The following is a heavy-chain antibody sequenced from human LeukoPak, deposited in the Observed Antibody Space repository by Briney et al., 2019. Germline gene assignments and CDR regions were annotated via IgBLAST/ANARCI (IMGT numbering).Heavy chain of an antibody. J-gene: IGHJ5*02. CDR1: GYTFTSYG. CDR3: ARDGDGPMATISWFDP. D-gene: IGHD5-24*01. V-gene: IGHV1-18*01. CDR2: ISAYNGNT. Sequence: EASVTVSFTASGYTFTSYGISWVRQAPGQGLEWMGWISAYNGNTNYAQKLQGRVTMTTDTSTSTAYMELRSLRSEDTAVYYCARDGDGPMATISWFDPWGQGTLVTVSS.